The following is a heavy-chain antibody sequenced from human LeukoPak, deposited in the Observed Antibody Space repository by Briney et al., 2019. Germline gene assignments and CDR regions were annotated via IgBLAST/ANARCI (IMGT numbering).Heavy chain of an antibody. D-gene: IGHD6-25*01. CDR3: ARAGGVKTAALDLDY. CDR2: IYYSGST. V-gene: IGHV4-39*07. J-gene: IGHJ4*02. CDR1: GGSISSSSYY. Sequence: SETLSLTCTVSGGSISSSSYYWGWIRQPPGKGLEWIGSIYYSGSTYYNPSLKSRVTISVDRSKNQFSLKLTSVTTADTAVYYCARAGGVKTAALDLDYWGQGTLVTVSS.